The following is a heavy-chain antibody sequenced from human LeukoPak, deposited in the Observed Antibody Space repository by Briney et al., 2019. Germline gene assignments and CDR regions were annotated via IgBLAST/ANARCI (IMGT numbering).Heavy chain of an antibody. CDR3: ATDLGSSWIY. CDR2: INHNSGGT. D-gene: IGHD6-13*01. V-gene: IGHV1-2*02. CDR1: GYTFTIYY. Sequence: ASVTVSCKSSGYTFTIYYLHWVRQAPGQGLEWMGWINHNSGGTNYAQKFQGRVTMTRDTSISTAYMELSRLSSDDTAVYYCATDLGSSWIYWGQGTLVTVSS. J-gene: IGHJ4*01.